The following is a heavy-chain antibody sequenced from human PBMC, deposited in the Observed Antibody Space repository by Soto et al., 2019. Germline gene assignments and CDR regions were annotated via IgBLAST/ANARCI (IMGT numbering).Heavy chain of an antibody. CDR1: GFTFRSYA. CDR3: ARHRYSYGVYYFDY. CDR2: ISSNGGST. V-gene: IGHV3-64*01. D-gene: IGHD5-18*01. Sequence: GSLRLSCAASGFTFRSYAMHWVRQAPGKGLEYVSAISSNGGSTYYANSVKGRFTISRDNSKNTLYLQMGSLRAEDTAVYYCARHRYSYGVYYFDYWGQGTLVTVSS. J-gene: IGHJ4*02.